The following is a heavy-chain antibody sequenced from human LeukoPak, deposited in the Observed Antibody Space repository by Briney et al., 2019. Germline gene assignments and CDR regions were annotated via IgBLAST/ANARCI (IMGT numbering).Heavy chain of an antibody. CDR3: ARGLGYDSSALLGGVFDI. J-gene: IGHJ3*02. CDR2: ISYDGSNK. D-gene: IGHD3-22*01. CDR1: GFTFSSYA. V-gene: IGHV3-30-3*01. Sequence: GRSLRLSCAASGFTFSSYAMHWVRQAPGKGLEWVAVISYDGSNKYYADSVKGRFTISRDNSKNTLYLQMNSLRAEDTAVYYWARGLGYDSSALLGGVFDIWGQGTMVTVSS.